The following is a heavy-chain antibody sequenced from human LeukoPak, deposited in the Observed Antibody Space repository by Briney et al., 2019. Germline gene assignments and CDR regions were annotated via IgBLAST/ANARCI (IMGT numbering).Heavy chain of an antibody. D-gene: IGHD3-10*01. CDR1: GFTFSGYW. Sequence: GGSLRLSCAASGFTFSGYWMHWVRPVAGKELVWVSRISVDGSSTTSTIYADSVKGRFTISRDNARNTLYLQMNSLRAEDTAVYYCTRDRGHGFDFDIWGQGTTVTVSS. J-gene: IGHJ3*02. CDR2: ISVDGSST. V-gene: IGHV3-74*01. CDR3: TRDRGHGFDFDI.